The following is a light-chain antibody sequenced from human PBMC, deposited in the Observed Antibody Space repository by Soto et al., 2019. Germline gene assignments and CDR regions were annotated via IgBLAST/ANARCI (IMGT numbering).Light chain of an antibody. Sequence: DILMTQSPSSVSPSVGDRVTITXRASHDINIWLTWYQQRAGXAPQXXXATXSRLQTGGPSRLSGRGSATDFSLTITILHAEYLANYFYQQDKCPTRTFGRGTKVDIK. V-gene: IGKV1-12*01. CDR1: HDINIW. CDR2: TXS. J-gene: IGKJ4*02. CDR3: QQDKCPTRT.